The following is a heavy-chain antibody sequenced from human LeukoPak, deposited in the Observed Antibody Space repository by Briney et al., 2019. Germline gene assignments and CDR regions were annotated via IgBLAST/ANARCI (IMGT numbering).Heavy chain of an antibody. V-gene: IGHV3-23*01. CDR2: ISGSGGST. CDR3: AKTKAMYSDYETPYDY. CDR1: GFTFSSYA. J-gene: IGHJ4*02. Sequence: PGGSLRLSCAASGFTFSSYAMSWVRQAPGKGLEWVSAISGSGGSTYYADSVKGRFTISRDNSKNTLYLQMNSLRAEDTAVYYCAKTKAMYSDYETPYDYWGQGTLVTVSS. D-gene: IGHD4-11*01.